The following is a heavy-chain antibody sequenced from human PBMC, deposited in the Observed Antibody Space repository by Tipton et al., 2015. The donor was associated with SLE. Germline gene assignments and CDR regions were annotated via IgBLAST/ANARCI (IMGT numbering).Heavy chain of an antibody. J-gene: IGHJ4*02. Sequence: TLSLTCSVSGGSISSYPWSWIRQHPGKGLEWIGYIYYIGSTYYNPSLKSRVTISVDTSKNQFSLKLSSVTAADTAVYYCARDWDSGSTWDYWGQGTLVTVSS. D-gene: IGHD1-26*01. CDR1: GGSISSYP. V-gene: IGHV4-31*03. CDR2: IYYIGST. CDR3: ARDWDSGSTWDY.